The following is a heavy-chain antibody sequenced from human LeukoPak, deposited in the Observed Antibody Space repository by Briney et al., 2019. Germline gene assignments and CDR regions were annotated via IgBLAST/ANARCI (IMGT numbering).Heavy chain of an antibody. J-gene: IGHJ5*02. D-gene: IGHD6-19*01. V-gene: IGHV4-30-2*03. Sequence: SETLSLTCAVSGGSISSGGYSWSWIRQPPGKGLEWIGYIYHSGSTYYNPSLKSRVTISVDTSKNQFSLKLSSVTAADTAVYYCARHEASHRNRGWYVGNWFDPWGQGTLVTVSS. CDR3: ARHEASHRNRGWYVGNWFDP. CDR2: IYHSGST. CDR1: GGSISSGGYS.